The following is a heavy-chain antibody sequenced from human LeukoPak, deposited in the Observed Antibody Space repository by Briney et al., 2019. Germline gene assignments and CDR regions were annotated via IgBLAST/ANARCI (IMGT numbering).Heavy chain of an antibody. CDR1: GYTFSIYN. V-gene: IGHV1-46*01. Sequence: ASVKVSCKASGYTFSIYNMHWMRQAPGQGLEWMGIINPSGGTSYAQKLQGRITMTRDTSTSTLLMELSSLRSEDTAVYYCAREGVAGTGLDYWGQGTLVTVSS. CDR3: AREGVAGTGLDY. J-gene: IGHJ4*02. CDR2: INPSGGT. D-gene: IGHD6-13*01.